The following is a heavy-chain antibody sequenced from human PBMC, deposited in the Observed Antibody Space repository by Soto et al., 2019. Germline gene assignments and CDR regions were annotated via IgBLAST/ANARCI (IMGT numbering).Heavy chain of an antibody. J-gene: IGHJ4*02. V-gene: IGHV3-23*01. D-gene: IGHD3-22*01. Sequence: EVQLLESGGGLVQPGGSLRLSCAASGFTFSSYAMSWVRQAPGKGLEWVSAISGSGGSTYYADSVKGRFTISRDNSKNTMYLQMNSLRAEDTAVYYCAKDPEKWLLPNYFDYWGQGTLVTVSS. CDR2: ISGSGGST. CDR3: AKDPEKWLLPNYFDY. CDR1: GFTFSSYA.